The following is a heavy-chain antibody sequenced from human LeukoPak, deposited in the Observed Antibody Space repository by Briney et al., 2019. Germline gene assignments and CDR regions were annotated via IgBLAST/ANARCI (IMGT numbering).Heavy chain of an antibody. V-gene: IGHV1-18*01. D-gene: IGHD3-10*01. Sequence: GASVNVSCKASGYIFINHGIAWVRQAPGQGLQYMGWISAYNGRTDYAQNLQGRVTMTTDTATTTAYMELRSLTPDDTAVYYCARAPMVRGVIKSWFDPWGQGTLVTVSS. J-gene: IGHJ5*02. CDR1: GYIFINHG. CDR2: ISAYNGRT. CDR3: ARAPMVRGVIKSWFDP.